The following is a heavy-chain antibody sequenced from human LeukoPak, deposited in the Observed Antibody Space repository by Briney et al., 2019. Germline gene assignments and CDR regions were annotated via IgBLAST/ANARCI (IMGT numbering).Heavy chain of an antibody. V-gene: IGHV3-7*01. Sequence: GGSLRLSCAASGFTFSSFWMTWVRQAPGKRLEYVANIKQDGTDKYYVGSVKGRFTISRDNAKNSLYLLMSSLRAEDTAAYYCARGRWGSGYYFDYWGQGTLVTVSS. CDR2: IKQDGTDK. CDR1: GFTFSSFW. D-gene: IGHD6-25*01. J-gene: IGHJ4*02. CDR3: ARGRWGSGYYFDY.